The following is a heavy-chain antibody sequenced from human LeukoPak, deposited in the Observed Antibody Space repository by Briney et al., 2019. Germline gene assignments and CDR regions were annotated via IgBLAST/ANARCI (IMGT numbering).Heavy chain of an antibody. V-gene: IGHV3-30-3*01. CDR3: ARVRREVLWFGELKPYYFDY. CDR2: TSSDLNVK. J-gene: IGHJ4*02. D-gene: IGHD3-10*01. CDR1: GFTFRNYV. Sequence: GGSLGLSCAASGFTFRNYVIHWVRQAPGKGLEWVAVTSSDLNVKLYADSVKGRFTISRDNSRSTLYLQMNSLRPEDTAVYYCARVRREVLWFGELKPYYFDYWGQGTLVTVSS.